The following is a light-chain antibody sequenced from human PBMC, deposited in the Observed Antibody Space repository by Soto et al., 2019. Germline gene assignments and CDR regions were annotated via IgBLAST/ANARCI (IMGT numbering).Light chain of an antibody. Sequence: QSALTQPRSVSGSPGQSVTISCTGTSSDVGAFNYVSWYQLDPGKAPKLMIYDVSKRPSGVHDRFSASKSGNTASLTISGLQAEDEAEYYCCSYAGSYTWVFGGGTQLTVL. CDR2: DVS. CDR1: SSDVGAFNY. J-gene: IGLJ3*02. CDR3: CSYAGSYTWV. V-gene: IGLV2-11*02.